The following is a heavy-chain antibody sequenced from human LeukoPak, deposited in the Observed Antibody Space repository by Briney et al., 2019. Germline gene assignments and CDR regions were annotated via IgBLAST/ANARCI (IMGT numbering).Heavy chain of an antibody. Sequence: ASVKVSCTASGYTFPSYFMHWVRQAPGQGLEWMGIIDPTGGSTTYAQKFQGRVTMTRDTSTSTVYMELSSLRSDDTAVYYCARTAARRFDYWGQGTLVTVSS. V-gene: IGHV1-46*01. CDR1: GYTFPSYF. CDR3: ARTAARRFDY. D-gene: IGHD6-6*01. CDR2: IDPTGGST. J-gene: IGHJ4*02.